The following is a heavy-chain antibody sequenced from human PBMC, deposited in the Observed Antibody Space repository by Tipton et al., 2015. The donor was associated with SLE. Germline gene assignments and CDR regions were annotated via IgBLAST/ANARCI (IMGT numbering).Heavy chain of an antibody. CDR3: ARGYNWPDI. CDR1: GGSISSHY. J-gene: IGHJ4*02. Sequence: TLSLTCTVSGGSISSHYWSWIRQPPGKGLEWIGYIYYENTNYNPSLKGRVTISVDTSKNQFSLKLSSVTAADTAVYYCARGYNWPDIWGRGSLVTVSS. CDR2: IYYENT. D-gene: IGHD1-20*01. V-gene: IGHV4-59*11.